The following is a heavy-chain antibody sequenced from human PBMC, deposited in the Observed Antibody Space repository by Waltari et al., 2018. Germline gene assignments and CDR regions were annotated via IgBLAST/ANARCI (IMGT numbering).Heavy chain of an antibody. J-gene: IGHJ4*02. CDR2: IFPDDSDT. Sequence: EVQLVQSGAEVKKPGESLRISCEGSGYPFANYWIGWVRQPPDKGLEWMGIIFPDDSDTRYSPSFQGQVTISVDKSINTAYLQWNSLKASDTAVYFCARPSWSRALWYGDFWGQGTVVTVSS. D-gene: IGHD3-10*01. V-gene: IGHV5-51*01. CDR3: ARPSWSRALWYGDF. CDR1: GYPFANYW.